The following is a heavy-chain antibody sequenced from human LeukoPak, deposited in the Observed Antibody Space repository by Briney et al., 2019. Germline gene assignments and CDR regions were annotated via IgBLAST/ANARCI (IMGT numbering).Heavy chain of an antibody. CDR1: GFTVSSNY. CDR2: IKQDGSEK. Sequence: PGGSLRLSCAASGFTVSSNYMSWVRQAPGKGLEWVANIKQDGSEKYYVDSVKGRFTISRDNAKNSLYLQMNSLRAEDTAVYYCARDYRITDYWGQGTLVTVSS. J-gene: IGHJ4*02. D-gene: IGHD3-10*01. V-gene: IGHV3-7*01. CDR3: ARDYRITDY.